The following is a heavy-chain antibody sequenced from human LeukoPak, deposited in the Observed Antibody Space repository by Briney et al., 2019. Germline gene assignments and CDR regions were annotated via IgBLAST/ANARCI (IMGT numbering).Heavy chain of an antibody. CDR2: ISSSGRDI. D-gene: IGHD2-15*01. V-gene: IGHV3-21*01. Sequence: GGSLRLSCAASRFTFSRYSMNWVRQAPGKGLEWGSSISSSGRDINYADSVKGGFTISTDNAKNSLYLQMTSLRAEDTAVYYCAREVGPRDYFDYWGQGTLVTVSS. CDR1: RFTFSRYS. J-gene: IGHJ4*02. CDR3: AREVGPRDYFDY.